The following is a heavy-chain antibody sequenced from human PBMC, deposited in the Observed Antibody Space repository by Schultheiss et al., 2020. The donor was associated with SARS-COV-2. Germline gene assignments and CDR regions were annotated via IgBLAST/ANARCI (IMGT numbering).Heavy chain of an antibody. CDR3: ARGLGRLPSGGY. CDR2: VYYGGNT. CDR1: GGSISTNYYY. V-gene: IGHV4-39*01. J-gene: IGHJ4*02. Sequence: SQTLSLTCTVSGGSISTNYYYWGWIRQPPGKGLQWIGDVYYGGNTNYNPSVKSRVTISADTSKNQFSLKLSSVTAADTAVYYCARGLGRLPSGGYWGQGTLVTVSS.